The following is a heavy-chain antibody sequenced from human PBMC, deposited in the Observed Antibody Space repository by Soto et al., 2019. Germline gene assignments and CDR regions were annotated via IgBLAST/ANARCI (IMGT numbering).Heavy chain of an antibody. D-gene: IGHD3-22*01. CDR1: GFNVTKVW. CDR3: ATYEPTGQYAKHYFQY. V-gene: IGHV3-15*05. J-gene: IGHJ1*01. Sequence: EVQLVESGGGLVEPGGSLRLSCVTSGFNVTKVWVSWVRQTPEKGLEWVGLIKSKIDGETTDYAATVTGRSIVSRDDSKDTLYLQTSSLHTDDTAVYYCATYEPTGQYAKHYFQYWGQGTLVTVSS. CDR2: IKSKIDGETT.